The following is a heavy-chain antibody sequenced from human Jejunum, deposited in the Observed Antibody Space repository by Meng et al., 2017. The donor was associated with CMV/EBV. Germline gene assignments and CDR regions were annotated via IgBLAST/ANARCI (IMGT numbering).Heavy chain of an antibody. Sequence: GFTFSDHYMDWFRQAPGKGLEWVARSRVKVNSYPTEHAASVKGRFTISRDDLENSLYLQMNSLKTEDTAVYYCARDSMKGGGCDYWGQGTRVTVSS. CDR1: GFTFSDHY. V-gene: IGHV3-72*01. J-gene: IGHJ4*02. D-gene: IGHD3-10*01. CDR2: SRVKVNSYPT. CDR3: ARDSMKGGGCDY.